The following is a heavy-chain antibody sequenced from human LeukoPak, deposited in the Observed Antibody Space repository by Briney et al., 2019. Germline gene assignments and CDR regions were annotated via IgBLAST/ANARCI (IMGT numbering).Heavy chain of an antibody. D-gene: IGHD3-22*01. CDR1: GFTFSSST. CDR2: IVVGSGDT. J-gene: IGHJ3*02. V-gene: IGHV1-58*02. Sequence: SVKVSCKASGFTFSSSTMQWVRQARGQRLEWIGWIVVGSGDTNYAQKFQERVTISRDMSTSTAYMELSSLTSEDTAVFYCAADGPADLFDGSEDPPRDAFEIWGQGTMVTVSS. CDR3: AADGPADLFDGSEDPPRDAFEI.